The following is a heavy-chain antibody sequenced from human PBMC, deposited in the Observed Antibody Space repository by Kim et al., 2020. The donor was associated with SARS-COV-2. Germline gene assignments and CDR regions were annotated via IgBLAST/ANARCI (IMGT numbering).Heavy chain of an antibody. CDR2: DGSEK. V-gene: IGHV3-7*03. CDR3: ARGTLDY. Sequence: DGSEKYYVDSVKGRFTISRDNAKNSLYLQMNSLRAEDTAVYYCARGTLDYWGQGTLVTVSS. J-gene: IGHJ4*02.